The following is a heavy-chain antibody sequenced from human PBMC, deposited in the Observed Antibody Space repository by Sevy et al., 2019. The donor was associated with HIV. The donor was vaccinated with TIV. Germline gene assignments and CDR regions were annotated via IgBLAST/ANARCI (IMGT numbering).Heavy chain of an antibody. V-gene: IGHV3-30-3*01. Sequence: GESLKISCAASGFTFSDYSMHWVRQAPGKGLEWVATISYDGSNKHYADSVKGRFTLSRDNPKNSLFLQMNSLRAEDTALYYCALERLSSNVAEYFQNWGQGTLVTVSS. CDR1: GFTFSDYS. D-gene: IGHD1-1*01. CDR2: ISYDGSNK. J-gene: IGHJ1*01. CDR3: ALERLSSNVAEYFQN.